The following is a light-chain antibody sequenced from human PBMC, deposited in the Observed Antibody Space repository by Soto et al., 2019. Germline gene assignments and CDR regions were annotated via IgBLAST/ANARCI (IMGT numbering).Light chain of an antibody. J-gene: IGKJ3*01. Sequence: EIVLTQSPGTLSLSPGEGATLSCRASQSVSSGYLGWYQQKPGQAPRLLIYAASSRATGVPDRFSGSGSGTDFTLTISRLEPEDFAVYYCQHYAMSPPFTFGPGTKVDIK. CDR1: QSVSSGY. CDR2: AAS. CDR3: QHYAMSPPFT. V-gene: IGKV3-20*01.